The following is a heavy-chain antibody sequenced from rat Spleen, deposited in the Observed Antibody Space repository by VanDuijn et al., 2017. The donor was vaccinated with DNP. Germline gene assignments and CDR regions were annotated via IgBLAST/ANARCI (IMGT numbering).Heavy chain of an antibody. V-gene: IGHV2-6*01. CDR3: NRGGGYYDGSYYY. CDR1: RFSLTSYT. CDR2: MSSGGST. J-gene: IGHJ2*01. D-gene: IGHD1-12*02. Sequence: QVQLEESGPGLVQPSQTLSLTCTVSRFSLTSYTVSWIRQPPGEGLEWIAAMSSGGSTYYNSALKSRLSISKATSKSQVLLKMNSLQTEDTAIYFCNRGGGYYDGSYYYWGQGVMVTVSS.